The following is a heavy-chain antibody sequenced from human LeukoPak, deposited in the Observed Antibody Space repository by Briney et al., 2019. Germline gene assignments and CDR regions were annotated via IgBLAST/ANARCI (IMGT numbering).Heavy chain of an antibody. CDR2: IKSDGSST. V-gene: IGHV3-74*01. CDR1: GFTFSSYW. CDR3: AREENTYSSAFDI. Sequence: GGSLRLSCAASGFTFSSYWMHWVRQAPGKGLVWVSRIKSDGSSTNYADSVKGRFTISRDNSKNTLYLQMNSLRAEDTAVYYCAREENTYSSAFDIWGQGTMVTVSS. D-gene: IGHD2-21*01. J-gene: IGHJ3*02.